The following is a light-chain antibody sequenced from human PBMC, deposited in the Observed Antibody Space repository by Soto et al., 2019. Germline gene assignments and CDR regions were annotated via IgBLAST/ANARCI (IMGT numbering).Light chain of an antibody. CDR3: QQTNSFPFT. CDR2: ATS. Sequence: DSQMTQSPSFVAASVGDRVTITCRASQGINTWLAWYQQKPGKAPDLLIYATSSFHTGVPSRFSDRESGTEFIFTISSLRPEDSATYYCQQTNSFPFTFGPGTKVEIK. CDR1: QGINTW. J-gene: IGKJ3*01. V-gene: IGKV1D-12*01.